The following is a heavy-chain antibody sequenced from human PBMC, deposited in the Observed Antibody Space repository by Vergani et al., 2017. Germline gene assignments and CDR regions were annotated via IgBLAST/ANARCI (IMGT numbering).Heavy chain of an antibody. CDR2: FDPNGGGT. V-gene: IGHV1-46*01. D-gene: IGHD3-16*01. J-gene: IGHJ4*02. Sequence: QVHLVQSAAEVKKPGASVRVSCKASGYTFTNYFLHWVRQAPGQGLEWVAIFDPNGGGTNYAPKFQGRLTLTRDTSTTTVYMSLRSLTSEDTALYYCVRSNYGYDFWGQGTLVTVSS. CDR3: VRSNYGYDF. CDR1: GYTFTNYF.